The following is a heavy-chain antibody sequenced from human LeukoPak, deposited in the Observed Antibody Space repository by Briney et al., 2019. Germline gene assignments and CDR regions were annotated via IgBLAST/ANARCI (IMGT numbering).Heavy chain of an antibody. CDR2: IYHSGST. CDR3: ARSSRAGSGSPIVWYYYGMDV. CDR1: GGSISSSNW. V-gene: IGHV4-4*02. D-gene: IGHD3-10*01. Sequence: SETLSLTCAVSGGSISSSNWWSWVRQPPGKGLEWIGEIYHSGSTNYNPSLKSRVTLSVDKSKTQFSLKLSSVTAADTAVYYCARSSRAGSGSPIVWYYYGMDVWGQGTTVTVSS. J-gene: IGHJ6*02.